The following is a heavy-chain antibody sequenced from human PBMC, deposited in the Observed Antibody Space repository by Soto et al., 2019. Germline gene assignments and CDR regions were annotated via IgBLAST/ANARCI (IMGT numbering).Heavy chain of an antibody. CDR3: GKGRRGDVGVFY. V-gene: IGHV1-2*02. Sequence: QVQLVQSGAEVKKSGASAKVSCKASGYTFTGYYIHWVRQAPGQGPEWMGEISPNSGGTKYAQRFQGRVTMTRDTSITTVYMELSNLSPDDTAVYYCGKGRRGDVGVFYWGQGTLVTVYS. D-gene: IGHD3-10*01. J-gene: IGHJ4*02. CDR1: GYTFTGYY. CDR2: ISPNSGGT.